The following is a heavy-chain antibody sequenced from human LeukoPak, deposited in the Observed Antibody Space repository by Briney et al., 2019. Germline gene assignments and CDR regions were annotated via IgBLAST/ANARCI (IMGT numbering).Heavy chain of an antibody. CDR1: GYSINSGYY. CDR3: AREFLDYGSGSPTLDY. J-gene: IGHJ4*02. Sequence: SETLSLTCTVSGYSINSGYYWAWIRQPPGKGLQWIGSIYHSGSTYYNPSLKSRVTISVDTSKNQFSLKLSSVTAADTAVYYCAREFLDYGSGSPTLDYWGQGTLVTVSS. D-gene: IGHD3-10*01. V-gene: IGHV4-38-2*02. CDR2: IYHSGST.